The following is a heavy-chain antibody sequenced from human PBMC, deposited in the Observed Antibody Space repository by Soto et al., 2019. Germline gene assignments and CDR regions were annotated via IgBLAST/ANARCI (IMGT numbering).Heavy chain of an antibody. D-gene: IGHD3-3*01. CDR1: GDTFTSYA. Sequence: GVSLKVSCKASGDTFTSYAMHWVRQAPGKGLEWMGWISAYNGNTNYAQKLQGRVTMTTDTSTSTAYMELRSLRSDDTAVYYCARSTNYYDFWSGYFDPWGQGTLVTVSS. V-gene: IGHV1-18*01. CDR3: ARSTNYYDFWSGYFDP. J-gene: IGHJ5*02. CDR2: ISAYNGNT.